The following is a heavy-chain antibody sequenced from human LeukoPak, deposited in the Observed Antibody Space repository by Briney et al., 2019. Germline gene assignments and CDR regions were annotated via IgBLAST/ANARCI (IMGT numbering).Heavy chain of an antibody. D-gene: IGHD3-22*01. CDR1: GFTFSSYG. CDR3: AAPYYYDSSGYYNYFDY. V-gene: IGHV3-30*02. J-gene: IGHJ4*02. Sequence: GGSLRLSCAASGFTFSSYGMHWVRQAPGKGLEWVAFIRYDGSNKYYADSVKGRFTISRDNSKNTLYLQMNSLRAEDTAVYYCAAPYYYDSSGYYNYFDYWGQGTLVTVSS. CDR2: IRYDGSNK.